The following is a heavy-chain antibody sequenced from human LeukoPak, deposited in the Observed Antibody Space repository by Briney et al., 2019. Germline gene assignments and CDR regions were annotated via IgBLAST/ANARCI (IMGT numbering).Heavy chain of an antibody. CDR2: ISGSGGST. D-gene: IGHD3-10*01. J-gene: IGHJ4*02. CDR1: GFTFSSYA. Sequence: GGSLRLSCAASGFTFSSYAMSWVRQAPGKGLEWVSAISGSGGSTYYADSVRGRFTISRDNSKNTLYLQMNSLRAEDTAVYYCARASLSHCYGSEAPDYWGQGTLVTVSS. CDR3: ARASLSHCYGSEAPDY. V-gene: IGHV3-23*01.